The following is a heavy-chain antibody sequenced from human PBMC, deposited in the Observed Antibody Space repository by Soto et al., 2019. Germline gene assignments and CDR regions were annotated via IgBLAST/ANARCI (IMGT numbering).Heavy chain of an antibody. CDR1: GDSINSADYY. V-gene: IGHV4-30-4*01. J-gene: IGHJ4*02. Sequence: SETLSLTCTVSGDSINSADYYWSWLRQPPGKGLEWIGYIYYSRSDYYNPSLGRRATITIDTSRNQFSLNLMSVTAAATAVYYCARVVQFYDSSGYSFYYFDYWGQGALVTVSS. CDR2: IYYSRSD. CDR3: ARVVQFYDSSGYSFYYFDY. D-gene: IGHD3-22*01.